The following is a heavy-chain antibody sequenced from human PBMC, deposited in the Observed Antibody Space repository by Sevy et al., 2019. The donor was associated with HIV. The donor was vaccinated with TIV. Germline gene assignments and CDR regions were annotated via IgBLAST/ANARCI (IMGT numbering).Heavy chain of an antibody. CDR2: ISSSSTYI. V-gene: IGHV3-21*01. D-gene: IGHD3-16*01. Sequence: GGSLRLSCAASGFTFSTSGMNWVRQAPGKGLEWVSSISSSSTYIYYADSLKGRFTISRDNAKHSLYLQMNSLRAEDTVVYYCARDRDMITFGVAEAFDIWGQGTMVTVSS. CDR1: GFTFSTSG. J-gene: IGHJ3*02. CDR3: ARDRDMITFGVAEAFDI.